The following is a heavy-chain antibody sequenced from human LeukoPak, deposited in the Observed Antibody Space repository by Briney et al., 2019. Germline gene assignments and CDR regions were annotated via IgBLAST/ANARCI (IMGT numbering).Heavy chain of an antibody. CDR3: AKAHSSSRYYYYYYMDV. J-gene: IGHJ6*03. CDR1: GFTFDDYA. Sequence: GGSLRLSXAASGFTFDDYAMHWGRQAPGKGLEWGSLISWDGVRTYYADSVKGRFTISRDNSKNSLYLQMNSLRAEDTALYYCAKAHSSSRYYYYYYMDVWGKGTTVTVSS. D-gene: IGHD6-6*01. V-gene: IGHV3-43D*04. CDR2: ISWDGVRT.